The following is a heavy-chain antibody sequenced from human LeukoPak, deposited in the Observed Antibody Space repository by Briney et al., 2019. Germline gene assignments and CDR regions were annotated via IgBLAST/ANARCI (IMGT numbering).Heavy chain of an antibody. Sequence: PGGSLRLSCAASGFTFSSYAMSWVRQAPGKGLEWVSAISGSGGSKYYADSVKGRFTISRDNSKNTLYLQMNSLRAVDTAVYYWAKDGGLLSGYDLIWGRGTLVTVSS. CDR2: ISGSGGSK. D-gene: IGHD5-12*01. V-gene: IGHV3-23*01. CDR3: AKDGGLLSGYDLI. J-gene: IGHJ4*02. CDR1: GFTFSSYA.